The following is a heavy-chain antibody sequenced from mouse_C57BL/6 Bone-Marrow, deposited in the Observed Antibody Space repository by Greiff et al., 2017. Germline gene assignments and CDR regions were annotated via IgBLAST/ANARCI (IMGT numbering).Heavy chain of an antibody. CDR3: ANLHYYGSSWYFDV. D-gene: IGHD1-1*01. Sequence: QVQLQQSGPELVKRGASVKISCKASGYAFSSSWMNWVKQRPGKGLEWIGRIYPGDGDTNYNGKFKGKATLTADKSSSTAYMQLSSLTSEDSAVYFCANLHYYGSSWYFDVWGTGTTVTVSS. CDR1: GYAFSSSW. J-gene: IGHJ1*03. V-gene: IGHV1-82*01. CDR2: IYPGDGDT.